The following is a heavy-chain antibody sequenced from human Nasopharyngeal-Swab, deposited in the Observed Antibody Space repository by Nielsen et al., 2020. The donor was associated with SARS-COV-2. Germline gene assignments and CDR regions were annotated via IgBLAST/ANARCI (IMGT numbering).Heavy chain of an antibody. CDR1: GYSFATYW. CDR3: ARGGLYGGNSVGNWFDS. D-gene: IGHD4-23*01. Sequence: GESLKIYCKASGYSFATYWIGWVRQMPGKGLEWMGIIYPGDSDTRYSPPFQGQVTMSADKSLTTAYLQWSSLKASDSAMYYCARGGLYGGNSVGNWFDSWGQGTLVTVSS. V-gene: IGHV5-51*01. J-gene: IGHJ5*01. CDR2: IYPGDSDT.